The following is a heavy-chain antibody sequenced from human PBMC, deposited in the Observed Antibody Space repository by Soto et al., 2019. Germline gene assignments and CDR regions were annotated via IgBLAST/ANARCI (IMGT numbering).Heavy chain of an antibody. CDR2: IFWNDDE. V-gene: IGHV2-5*01. CDR1: GFSLTTSGVG. CDR3: VHTGYGYDPFGY. Sequence: GSGPTLVNPTQTLTLTCTFSGFSLTTSGVGVGWIRQPPGKALEWLALIFWNDDERYSPSLNSRLTITKDTSKNQVVLTMTNMDPVDTATYYCVHTGYGYDPFGYWGRGTLVTVSS. D-gene: IGHD5-18*01. J-gene: IGHJ4*02.